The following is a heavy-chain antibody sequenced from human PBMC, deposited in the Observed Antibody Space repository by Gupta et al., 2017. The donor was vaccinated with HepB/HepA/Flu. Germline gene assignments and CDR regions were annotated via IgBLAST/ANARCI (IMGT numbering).Heavy chain of an antibody. V-gene: IGHV4-59*12. CDR1: GGSLSGYH. CDR3: ARLGFNSGSPHNWFDP. J-gene: IGHJ5*02. CDR2: IYYSGNT. D-gene: IGHD3-10*01. Sequence: QVQLQESGPGLVKSSETLSLTCTVSGGSLSGYHWNWIRQPPGKGLEWIGYIYYSGNTNYNPSRKRRVTILVDTSKNEVSLKLSSVKAAETAVYYCARLGFNSGSPHNWFDPWGQGTLVTVSS.